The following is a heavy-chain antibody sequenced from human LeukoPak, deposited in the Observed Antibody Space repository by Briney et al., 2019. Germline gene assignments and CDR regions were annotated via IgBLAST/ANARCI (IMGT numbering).Heavy chain of an antibody. CDR2: MNPNSGNT. Sequence: ASVKVSCKASGGTFSSYAINWVRQATGQGLEWMGWMNPNSGNTGYAQKFQGRVTITRNTSISTAYMELSSLRSEDTAVYYCARGPMGSVGSNYYYYYMDVWGKGTTVTVSS. J-gene: IGHJ6*03. V-gene: IGHV1-8*03. CDR1: GGTFSSYA. D-gene: IGHD5/OR15-5a*01. CDR3: ARGPMGSVGSNYYYYYMDV.